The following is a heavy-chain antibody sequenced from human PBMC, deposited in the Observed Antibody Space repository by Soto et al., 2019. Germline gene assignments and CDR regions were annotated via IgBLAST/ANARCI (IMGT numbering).Heavy chain of an antibody. V-gene: IGHV1-3*01. CDR1: GYSFTAYA. CDR3: ARAAYCSSSTCSDAFDI. D-gene: IGHD2-2*01. Sequence: QVQLVQSGAEVKEPGASVKVSCKASGYSFTAYAMHWVRQAPGQRPEWMGWINAGNGNTKYSQKLQGRITFSRDTSASTVYMELSSLRFEDRAVYYCARAAYCSSSTCSDAFDIWVQGTMVTVSS. CDR2: INAGNGNT. J-gene: IGHJ3*02.